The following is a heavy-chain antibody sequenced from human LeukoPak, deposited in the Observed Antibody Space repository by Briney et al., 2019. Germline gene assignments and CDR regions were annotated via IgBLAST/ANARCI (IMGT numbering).Heavy chain of an antibody. D-gene: IGHD1-14*01. Sequence: SETLSLTCTVSGGSISSSSYYWGWLRQPPGKGLEWIGSIYYSGSTYYNPSLKSRVTISADTPKNQCSLTLSSVTAADTAVYYCARHVLPRTVNPPFDYWGQGTLVAVSS. CDR2: IYYSGST. CDR1: GGSISSSSYY. J-gene: IGHJ4*02. V-gene: IGHV4-39*01. CDR3: ARHVLPRTVNPPFDY.